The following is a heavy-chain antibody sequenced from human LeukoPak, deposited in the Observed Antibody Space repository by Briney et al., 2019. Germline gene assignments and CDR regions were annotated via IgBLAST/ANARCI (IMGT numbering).Heavy chain of an antibody. V-gene: IGHV1-2*02. CDR1: GYTFTNHY. D-gene: IGHD3-3*01. J-gene: IGHJ3*02. CDR3: ARDHGDDAFDI. Sequence: ASVKLSCKASGYTFTNHYIHWVRQAPGQGLEWMGWINSNRGGTNYAQKFQGRVTMTRDTSIGTAYMELRSVRSDDTAVYYCARDHGDDAFDIWGPGTMVTVSS. CDR2: INSNRGGT.